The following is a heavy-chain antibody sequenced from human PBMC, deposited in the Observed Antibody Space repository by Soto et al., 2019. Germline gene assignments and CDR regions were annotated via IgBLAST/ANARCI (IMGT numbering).Heavy chain of an antibody. V-gene: IGHV3-9*01. D-gene: IGHD1-1*01. CDR1: GFTFDDYA. J-gene: IGHJ1*01. Sequence: GGSLRLSCAASGFTFDDYAMHWVRQAPGKGLEWVSGISWNSGSIGYADSVKGRFTISRDNAKNSLYLQMNSLRAEDTALYYCAKGGLEWNDKYFQHWGQGTLVTVSS. CDR2: ISWNSGSI. CDR3: AKGGLEWNDKYFQH.